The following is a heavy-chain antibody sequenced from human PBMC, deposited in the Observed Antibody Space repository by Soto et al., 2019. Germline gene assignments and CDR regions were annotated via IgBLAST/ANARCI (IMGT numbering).Heavy chain of an antibody. CDR3: ARARDYGDRCFDY. J-gene: IGHJ4*02. Sequence: GGSLRLSCAASGFTFSSYAMHWVRQAPGKGLEWVAVISYDGSNKYYADSVKGRFTISRDNSKNTLYLQMNSLRAEDTAVYYCARARDYGDRCFDYWGQGTLVTVSS. CDR1: GFTFSSYA. V-gene: IGHV3-30-3*01. D-gene: IGHD4-17*01. CDR2: ISYDGSNK.